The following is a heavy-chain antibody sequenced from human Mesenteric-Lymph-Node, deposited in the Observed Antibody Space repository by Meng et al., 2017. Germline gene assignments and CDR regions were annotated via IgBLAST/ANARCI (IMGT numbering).Heavy chain of an antibody. CDR3: ARTIRSGITFVTVDRRYGMNV. D-gene: IGHD1-20*01. J-gene: IGHJ6*02. Sequence: QVQLGRSGAEVKKPGASVKVSCKASGYNFSAYAMNWVRQAPGQGLEWMGWIKDTGNPTYAQGFTGRFVFSLDTSVSTAYLQISSLKAEDTAVYYCARTIRSGITFVTVDRRYGMNVWGQGTTVTVSS. CDR1: GYNFSAYA. V-gene: IGHV7-4-1*02. CDR2: IKDTGNP.